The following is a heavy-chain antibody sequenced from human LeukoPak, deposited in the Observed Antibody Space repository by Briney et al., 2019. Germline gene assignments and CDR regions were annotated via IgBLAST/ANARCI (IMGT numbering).Heavy chain of an antibody. CDR2: ISFDGINK. CDR3: ARDLSGYDFWSGYTYYFDY. V-gene: IGHV3-30*03. J-gene: IGHJ4*02. Sequence: GGSLRLSCAASGFTFSNYGMHWVRQAPGKGQEWVAVISFDGINKYYADSVKGRFTISRDNSKNTLYLQMNRVRAEDTAVYYCARDLSGYDFWSGYTYYFDYWGQGTLVTVSS. CDR1: GFTFSNYG. D-gene: IGHD3-3*01.